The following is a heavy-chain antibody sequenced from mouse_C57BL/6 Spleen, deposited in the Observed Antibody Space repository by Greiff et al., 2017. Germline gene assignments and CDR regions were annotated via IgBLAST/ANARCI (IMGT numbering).Heavy chain of an antibody. J-gene: IGHJ2*01. V-gene: IGHV1-50*01. CDR1: GYTFTSYW. Sequence: QVQLQQPGAELVKPGASVKLSCKASGYTFTSYWMQWVKQRPGQGLEWIGEIDPSDSYTNYNQKFKGKATLTVDTSSSTAYMQLSSLTSEDSAVYYCARSGAYYSNYAGLWAYWGQGTTLTVSS. CDR3: ARSGAYYSNYAGLWAY. CDR2: IDPSDSYT. D-gene: IGHD2-5*01.